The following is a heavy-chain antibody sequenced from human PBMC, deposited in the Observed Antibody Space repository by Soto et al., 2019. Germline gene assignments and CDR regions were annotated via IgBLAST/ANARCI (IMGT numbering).Heavy chain of an antibody. CDR2: INPSGGST. Sequence: ASVKVSCKASGYTFTTYYMHWVRQAPGQGLEWMGIINPSGGSTSYAQKFQGRVTMTRDTSTSTVYMELSSLRSEDTAVYYCARGGGDIVVVVAAALLPTGYWGQGTLVTVSS. CDR3: ARGGGDIVVVVAAALLPTGY. CDR1: GYTFTTYY. D-gene: IGHD2-15*01. J-gene: IGHJ4*02. V-gene: IGHV1-46*03.